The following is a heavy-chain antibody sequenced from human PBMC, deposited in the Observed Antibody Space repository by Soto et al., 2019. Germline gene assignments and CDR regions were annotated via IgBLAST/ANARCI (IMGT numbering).Heavy chain of an antibody. D-gene: IGHD7-27*01. V-gene: IGHV4-31*03. J-gene: IGHJ4*02. CDR1: AGSISTVGHY. Sequence: PSETLSLTCSVSAGSISTVGHYWTWIRQPPGNGLEWIGSVYHTGSTYYSKSLRSRLTISIDTSQNEFSLRLNSVTAADTAVYYCARATGALRSRNCDYWGPGRLVTVSS. CDR2: VYHTGST. CDR3: ARATGALRSRNCDY.